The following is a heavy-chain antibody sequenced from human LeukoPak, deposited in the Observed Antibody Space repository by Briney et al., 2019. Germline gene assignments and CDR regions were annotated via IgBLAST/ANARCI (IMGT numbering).Heavy chain of an antibody. Sequence: GGSLRLSCTASGFTFGDYAMSWFRQAPGKGLEWVGFIRSKAYGGTTEYAASVKGRFTISRDDSKSIAYLQMNSLKTEDTAVYYCTRVPRYSSSWYLDYWGQGTLVTVSS. CDR1: GFTFGDYA. V-gene: IGHV3-49*03. D-gene: IGHD6-13*01. J-gene: IGHJ4*02. CDR3: TRVPRYSSSWYLDY. CDR2: IRSKAYGGTT.